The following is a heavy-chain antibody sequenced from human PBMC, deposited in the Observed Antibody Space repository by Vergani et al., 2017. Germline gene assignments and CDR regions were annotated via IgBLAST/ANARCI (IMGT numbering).Heavy chain of an antibody. J-gene: IGHJ6*03. CDR1: GFTFDDYA. CDR3: AKEVVPAAKGYMDV. D-gene: IGHD2-2*01. V-gene: IGHV3-9*01. CDR2: ISWNSGSI. Sequence: EVQLVESGGGLVQPGRSLRLSCAASGFTFDDYAMHWVRQAPGKGLEWVSGISWNSGSIGYADSVKGRFTISRDNAKNSLYLQMNSLRAEDTALYYCAKEVVPAAKGYMDVWGKGTTVTVSS.